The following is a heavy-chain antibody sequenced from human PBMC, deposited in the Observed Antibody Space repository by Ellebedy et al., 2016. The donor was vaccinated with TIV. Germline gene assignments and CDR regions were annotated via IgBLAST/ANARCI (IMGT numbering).Heavy chain of an antibody. CDR1: GFTFRSYA. V-gene: IGHV3-30-3*02. J-gene: IGHJ4*02. CDR2: ISYDGSRK. Sequence: PGGSLRLSCAASGFTFRSYAMHWVRQAPGKGLEWVAVISYDGSRKYYADSVKGRFTISRDNSKNTLYLQMNSLRPEDTAVYYCAKPDRTGDDPREPPYYFDYWGQGTLVTVSS. D-gene: IGHD7-27*01. CDR3: AKPDRTGDDPREPPYYFDY.